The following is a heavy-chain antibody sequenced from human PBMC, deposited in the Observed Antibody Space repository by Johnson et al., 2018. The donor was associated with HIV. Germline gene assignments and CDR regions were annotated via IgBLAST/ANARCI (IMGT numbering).Heavy chain of an antibody. J-gene: IGHJ3*02. Sequence: QVQLVESGGGVVQPGRSLRLSCAASGFTFSSYAIHWVRQAPGKGLEWVAAISYDGSNKYYADSVKGRFTIARDNSRNTLYLQMNSLRAEDTAIYYCAKDQGFVYGGNSDAFDIWGQGTMVTVSS. D-gene: IGHD4-23*01. CDR3: AKDQGFVYGGNSDAFDI. CDR2: ISYDGSNK. CDR1: GFTFSSYA. V-gene: IGHV3-30*04.